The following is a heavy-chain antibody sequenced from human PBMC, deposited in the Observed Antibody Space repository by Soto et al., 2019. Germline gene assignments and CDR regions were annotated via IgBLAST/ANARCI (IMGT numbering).Heavy chain of an antibody. CDR1: GGTFSSYA. V-gene: IGHV1-69*13. CDR3: ARESYSSSWYGYYYGMDV. D-gene: IGHD6-13*01. J-gene: IGHJ6*02. Sequence: GASVKVSCKASGGTFSSYAISWVRQAPGQGLEWMGGIIPIFGTANYAQKFQGRVTITADESTSTAYMELSSLRSEDTAVYYCARESYSSSWYGYYYGMDVWGQGTTVTVSS. CDR2: IIPIFGTA.